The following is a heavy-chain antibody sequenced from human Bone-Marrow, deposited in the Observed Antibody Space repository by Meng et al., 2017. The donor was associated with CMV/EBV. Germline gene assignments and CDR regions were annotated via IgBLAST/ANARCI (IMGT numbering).Heavy chain of an antibody. CDR1: GFRFSGYT. J-gene: IGHJ4*02. D-gene: IGHD2-21*01. CDR2: LTSGGGA. CDR3: AKDLNYGGISGLDY. V-gene: IGHV3-23*01. Sequence: GECLKISCTASGFRFSGYTMTWVRQAPGGGLEWVSTLTSGGGAFYADSVKGRFTISRDNSKNTLYLQMNSLRAEDTALFYCAKDLNYGGISGLDYWGQGTPVTVSS.